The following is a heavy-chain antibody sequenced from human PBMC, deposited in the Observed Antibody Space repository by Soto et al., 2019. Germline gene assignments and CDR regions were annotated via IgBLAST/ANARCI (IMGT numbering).Heavy chain of an antibody. Sequence: QVQLVQSGSEVKKAGASVRVSCTASGYTFTMHKMHWVRQAPGQALECMGLTDPSGGHTTYAQKFQGRVSMTGDTSTDTVYLELSSLRSEDTAVYYCARDAAFAFVVGATTIADFWGQGTLVTVSS. V-gene: IGHV1-46*01. CDR3: ARDAAFAFVVGATTIADF. CDR2: TDPSGGHT. D-gene: IGHD1-26*01. CDR1: GYTFTMHK. J-gene: IGHJ4*02.